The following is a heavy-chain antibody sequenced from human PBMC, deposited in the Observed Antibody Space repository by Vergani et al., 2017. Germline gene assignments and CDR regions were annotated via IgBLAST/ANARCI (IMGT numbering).Heavy chain of an antibody. V-gene: IGHV3-23*01. D-gene: IGHD3-3*01. Sequence: EVQLLESGGGLVQPGGSLRLSCAASGFTFSSYAMSWVRQAPGQGLEWVSAISGSGGSTDYADSVKGRFTISSDNSKNTLYLQMNRLRAEDTAVYYCAMVRSGDFWGGYYGGYCDYWGQGTLVTVSS. CDR2: ISGSGGST. CDR1: GFTFSSYA. CDR3: AMVRSGDFWGGYYGGYCDY. J-gene: IGHJ4*02.